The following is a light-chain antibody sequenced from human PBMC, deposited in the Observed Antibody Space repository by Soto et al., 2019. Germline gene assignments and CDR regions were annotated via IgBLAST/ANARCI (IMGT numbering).Light chain of an antibody. CDR1: QSVSSSS. Sequence: EMVLTESAGTLSLSPGERATLSCRGSQSVSSSSLAWYQQKRGQAPTLLIHDASSRATGIPDRFSGSGSGTDFTLTISRLEPEDFAVYYCQQYGGSPRTFGQGTKVDIK. J-gene: IGKJ1*01. CDR3: QQYGGSPRT. CDR2: DAS. V-gene: IGKV3-20*01.